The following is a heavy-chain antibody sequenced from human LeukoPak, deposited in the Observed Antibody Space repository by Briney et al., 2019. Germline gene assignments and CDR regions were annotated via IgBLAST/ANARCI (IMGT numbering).Heavy chain of an antibody. CDR3: ARGYDSSGYWPEYFHH. J-gene: IGHJ1*01. CDR1: GFALSKNY. V-gene: IGHV3-53*04. Sequence: WWSVSLSCAASGFALSKNYMSWVRQAPGKGLAGVPIIYGGGSTYYADSVNGRFTIPRHNSQNTLFLQMNSLRTEDTAVYYCARGYDSSGYWPEYFHHWGQGTLVTVSS. D-gene: IGHD3-22*01. CDR2: IYGGGST.